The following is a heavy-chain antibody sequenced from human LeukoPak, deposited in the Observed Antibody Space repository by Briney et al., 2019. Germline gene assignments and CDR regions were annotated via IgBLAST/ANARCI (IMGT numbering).Heavy chain of an antibody. J-gene: IGHJ4*02. Sequence: SETLSLTCAVYGGSFSGYYWSWIRQPPGKGLEWIGEINHSGSTNYNPSLKSRVTISVDTSKNQFSLKLSSVTAEDTAVYYCARDYTVVTSDFDYWGQGTLVTVSS. V-gene: IGHV4-34*01. CDR1: GGSFSGYY. CDR3: ARDYTVVTSDFDY. D-gene: IGHD4-23*01. CDR2: INHSGST.